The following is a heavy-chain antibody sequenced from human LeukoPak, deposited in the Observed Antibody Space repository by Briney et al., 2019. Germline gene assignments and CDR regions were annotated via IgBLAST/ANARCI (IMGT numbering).Heavy chain of an antibody. Sequence: ASVKVSCKASGYTFTSYYMHWVRQAPGQGLEWMGIINPSGGSTSYAQKFQGRVTMTRDTSTSTVYMELSSLRSEDTAVYYCARLDVVRRGANDYYYMDVWGKGTTVTVSS. J-gene: IGHJ6*03. CDR3: ARLDVVRRGANDYYYMDV. V-gene: IGHV1-46*01. CDR2: INPSGGST. D-gene: IGHD2-8*01. CDR1: GYTFTSYY.